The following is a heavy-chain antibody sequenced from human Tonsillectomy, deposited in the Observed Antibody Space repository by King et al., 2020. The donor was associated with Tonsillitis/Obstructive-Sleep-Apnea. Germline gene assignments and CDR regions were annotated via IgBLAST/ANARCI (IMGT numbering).Heavy chain of an antibody. CDR3: ARGLWYGSGSYATNYGLDV. CDR2: ISFDGSNK. CDR1: GFTFGSYA. J-gene: IGHJ6*02. V-gene: IGHV3-30*04. D-gene: IGHD3-10*01. Sequence: QVQLVESGGGVVQPGRSLRLSCVASGFTFGSYASHWVRQAPGKGLEWVAVISFDGSNKYYADSVKGRFTISRDSSKNTLYLQMNSLRAEDTAVYYCARGLWYGSGSYATNYGLDVWGQGTTVTVSS.